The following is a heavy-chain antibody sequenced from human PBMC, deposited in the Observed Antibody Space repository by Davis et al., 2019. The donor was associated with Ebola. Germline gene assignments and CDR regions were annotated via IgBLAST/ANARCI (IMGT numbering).Heavy chain of an antibody. V-gene: IGHV3-11*01. Sequence: PAGSLSLSCAASGFSFSDYYMTWIRQVPGKGLEWVSYISSSGSPIYYADSVRGRFTISRDNAKNSLYLQMNSLRAEDTAVYYCASSSGSYALGDWGQGTLVTVSS. J-gene: IGHJ4*02. D-gene: IGHD1-26*01. CDR2: ISSSGSPI. CDR1: GFSFSDYY. CDR3: ASSSGSYALGD.